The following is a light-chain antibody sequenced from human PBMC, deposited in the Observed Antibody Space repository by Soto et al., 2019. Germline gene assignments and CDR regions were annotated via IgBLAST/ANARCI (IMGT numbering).Light chain of an antibody. CDR3: QQSYRTPYT. J-gene: IGKJ2*01. V-gene: IGKV1-39*01. CDR2: DAY. CDR1: QGISSY. Sequence: DIQMTQSPSSLSASVGDRVTITCRASQGISSYLVWYQQRQGRAHKLLIYDAYSLLSGFPSRFSGSGSGTDFTLTISHLQPEDFATYYCQQSYRTPYTFGQGTKLE.